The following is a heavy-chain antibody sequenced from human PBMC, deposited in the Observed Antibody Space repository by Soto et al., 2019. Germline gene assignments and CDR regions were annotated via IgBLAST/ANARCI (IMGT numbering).Heavy chain of an antibody. CDR2: ISGSGGST. CDR1: GFTFSSYA. V-gene: IGHV3-23*01. D-gene: IGHD1-26*01. Sequence: EVQLLESGGGLVQPGGSLRLSCAASGFTFSSYAMSWVRQAPGKGLEWVSAISGSGGSTYYADSVKGRFTISRDNSKNSLYLHINSLRVDDTAVYYCARGWEGYFDYWGQGTLVTVSS. J-gene: IGHJ4*02. CDR3: ARGWEGYFDY.